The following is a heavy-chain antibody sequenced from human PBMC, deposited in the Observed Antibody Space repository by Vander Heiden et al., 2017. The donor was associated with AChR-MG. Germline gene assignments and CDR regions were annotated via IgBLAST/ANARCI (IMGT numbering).Heavy chain of an antibody. Sequence: QVQLVESGGGLVKPGGSLSLSCAASAFPFSDYYLRWIRQAPGKGLEWVSYISSSSSYTNYADSVKGRFTISRDNAKNSLYLQMNSLRAEDTAVYYCARANCGGDCLTPYYFDYWGQGTLVTVPS. CDR2: ISSSSSYT. J-gene: IGHJ4*02. CDR1: AFPFSDYY. V-gene: IGHV3-11*06. CDR3: ARANCGGDCLTPYYFDY. D-gene: IGHD2-21*01.